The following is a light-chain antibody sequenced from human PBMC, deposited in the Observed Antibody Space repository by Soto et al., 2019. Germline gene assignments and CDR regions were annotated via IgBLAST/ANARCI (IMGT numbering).Light chain of an antibody. Sequence: QSALTQPASVSGSPGQSITISCTGTSSDVGSYNLVSWYQQHPGKAPKLMIYEGDKRPSGVSNRFSGSKSGNTASLTISGLQAEDEADYYCSSYAGSSTVFGGGTKLTVL. CDR2: EGD. V-gene: IGLV2-23*01. CDR1: SSDVGSYNL. J-gene: IGLJ2*01. CDR3: SSYAGSSTV.